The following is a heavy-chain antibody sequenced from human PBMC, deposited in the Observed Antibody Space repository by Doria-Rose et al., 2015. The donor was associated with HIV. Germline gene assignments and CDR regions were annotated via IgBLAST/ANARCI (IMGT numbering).Heavy chain of an antibody. Sequence: QESGPVLVKPTETLTLTCTVSGVSLSSPGMGVSWIRQPPGKALEWLANIFADDERSYKTSLKSRLTISSGTAKSQVVLTMTDMDPEDTATYYCARIKSSRWYHKYYFDFWGQGTLVIVSA. J-gene: IGHJ4*02. D-gene: IGHD6-13*01. CDR3: ARIKSSRWYHKYYFDF. V-gene: IGHV2-26*01. CDR2: IFADDER. CDR1: GVSLSSPGMG.